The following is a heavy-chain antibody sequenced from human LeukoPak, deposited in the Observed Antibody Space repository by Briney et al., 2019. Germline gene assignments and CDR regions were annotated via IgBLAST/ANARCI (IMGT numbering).Heavy chain of an antibody. CDR1: GFTFSSYA. V-gene: IGHV3-23*01. CDR3: ARDAYYSDSSGYHFDY. CDR2: VSVDGGTT. Sequence: GGSLRFSCVASGFTFSSYAMNWVRQAPGEGLEWVSAVSVDGGTTYYADSVKGRFTISRDNAKNSLYLEMNSLRDEDTAVYYCARDAYYSDSSGYHFDYWGQGTLVTVSS. J-gene: IGHJ4*02. D-gene: IGHD3-22*01.